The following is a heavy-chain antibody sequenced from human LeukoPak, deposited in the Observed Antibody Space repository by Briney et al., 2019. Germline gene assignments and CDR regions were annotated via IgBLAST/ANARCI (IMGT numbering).Heavy chain of an antibody. J-gene: IGHJ3*02. V-gene: IGHV4-4*02. CDR2: IYHSGST. Sequence: SETLSLTCAVSGGSISSSNWWSWVRQPPGKGLEWIGEIYHSGSTNYNPSLKTRVTVLVDKSKNQLSLKLRSVTAADTAVYYCARDPSKVDYDYIWGSSRLRRAFDIWGRGTMVTVSS. CDR3: ARDPSKVDYDYIWGSSRLRRAFDI. CDR1: GGSISSSNW. D-gene: IGHD3-16*02.